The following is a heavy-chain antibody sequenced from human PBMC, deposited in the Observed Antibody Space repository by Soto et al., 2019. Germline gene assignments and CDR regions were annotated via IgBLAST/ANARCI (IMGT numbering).Heavy chain of an antibody. CDR1: GFTFSDYY. V-gene: IGHV3-11*06. D-gene: IGHD5-12*01. Sequence: PVGSLRLSCAASGFTFSDYYMSWIRQAPGKGLEWVSYISSSSSYTNYADSVKGRFTISRDNAKNSLYLQMNSLRAEDTAVYYCARDNYSGYDYDYWGQGTLVTVSS. CDR2: ISSSSSYT. J-gene: IGHJ4*02. CDR3: ARDNYSGYDYDY.